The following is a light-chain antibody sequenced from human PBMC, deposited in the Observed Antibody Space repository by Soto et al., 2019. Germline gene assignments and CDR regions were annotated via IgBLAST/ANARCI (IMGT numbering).Light chain of an antibody. CDR1: QSVSSD. Sequence: EMVMTQSPATLSVSPGERVTLSCRASQSVSSDLAWYQHKPGQAPRLLIYGASNRATGIPDRFSGSGSGTDFTLTISRLEHEDFAVYYCQQYGSSGTFGQGTKVDIK. CDR3: QQYGSSGT. CDR2: GAS. V-gene: IGKV3-20*01. J-gene: IGKJ1*01.